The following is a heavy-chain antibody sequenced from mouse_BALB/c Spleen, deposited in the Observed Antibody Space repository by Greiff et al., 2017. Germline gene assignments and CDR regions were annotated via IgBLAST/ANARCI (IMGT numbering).Heavy chain of an antibody. J-gene: IGHJ4*01. V-gene: IGHV1-31*01. D-gene: IGHD2-14*01. CDR2: INPYNGAT. Sequence: VQLKQSGPELVKPGASVKISCKASGYSFTGYYMHWVKQSHVKSLEWIGRINPYNGATSYNQNFKDKASLTVDKSSSTAYMELHSLTSEDSAVYYCARNRYDDYAMDYWGQGTSVTVSS. CDR3: ARNRYDDYAMDY. CDR1: GYSFTGYY.